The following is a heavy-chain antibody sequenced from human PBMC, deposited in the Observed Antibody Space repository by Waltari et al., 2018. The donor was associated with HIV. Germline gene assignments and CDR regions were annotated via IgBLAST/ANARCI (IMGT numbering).Heavy chain of an antibody. V-gene: IGHV1-2*02. D-gene: IGHD3-22*01. Sequence: QVQLVQSGAAVKKPGASVKVSCKASGYTFTGYYLPWVRQAPGQGLEWMGWINPNSGGTNYAKKFQGRVTMTRDTSISTAYMELSRLRSDDTAVYYCAREAPAYYDSSGSRFDYWGQGTLVTVSS. CDR3: AREAPAYYDSSGSRFDY. J-gene: IGHJ4*02. CDR2: INPNSGGT. CDR1: GYTFTGYY.